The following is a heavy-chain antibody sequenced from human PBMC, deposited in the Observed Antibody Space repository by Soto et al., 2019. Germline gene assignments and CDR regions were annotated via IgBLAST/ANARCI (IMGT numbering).Heavy chain of an antibody. CDR3: AKGRGSSWTIDY. Sequence: DVELSESGGGLVQPGGSLRLSCAASGFNFRIYAMSWVRRAPGKGLEWVSAISGSGGTSYFADSVRGRFTISRDNSKNTLYLQLSSLRVEDKAEYFCAKGRGSSWTIDYWGHGTLVTVSS. V-gene: IGHV3-23*01. D-gene: IGHD6-13*01. CDR1: GFNFRIYA. J-gene: IGHJ4*01. CDR2: ISGSGGTS.